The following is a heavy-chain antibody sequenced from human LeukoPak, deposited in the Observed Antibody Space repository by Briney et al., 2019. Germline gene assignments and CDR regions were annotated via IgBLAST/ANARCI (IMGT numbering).Heavy chain of an antibody. J-gene: IGHJ4*02. CDR2: IYSGGST. V-gene: IGHV3-66*01. D-gene: IGHD2-15*01. Sequence: GGSLRLSCAASGFTVSNNYMSWVRQAPGKGLEWVSVIYSGGSTYYADSVKGRFTISRDNSENTLYLQMNSLRAEDTAVYYCARDSRRILPSDWGQGTLVTVSS. CDR3: ARDSRRILPSD. CDR1: GFTVSNNY.